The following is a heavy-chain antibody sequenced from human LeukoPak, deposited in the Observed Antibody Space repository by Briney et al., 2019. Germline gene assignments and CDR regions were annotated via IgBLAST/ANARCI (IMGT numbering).Heavy chain of an antibody. V-gene: IGHV1-2*02. D-gene: IGHD1-14*01. CDR3: ARLLGTRDAFDI. CDR1: GYTFTGYY. Sequence: ASVKVSCKASGYTFTGYYMHWVRQAPGQGLEWMGWINPNSGGTNYAQKLQGRVTMTTDTSTSTAYMELRSLRSDDTAVYYCARLLGTRDAFDIWGQGTMVTVSS. J-gene: IGHJ3*02. CDR2: INPNSGGT.